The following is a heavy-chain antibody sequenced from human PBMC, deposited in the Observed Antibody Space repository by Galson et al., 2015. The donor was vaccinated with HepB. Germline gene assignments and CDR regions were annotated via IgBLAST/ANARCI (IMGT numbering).Heavy chain of an antibody. Sequence: SVKVSCKVSGYTLTELSMHWARQAPGKGLEWMGGFDPEGSETIYAQKFQGRVTMTEDTSTDTAYMELSSLRSEDTAVYYCATTRRQWLVYTFDYWGQGTLVTVSS. D-gene: IGHD6-19*01. J-gene: IGHJ4*02. CDR2: FDPEGSET. CDR1: GYTLTELS. V-gene: IGHV1-24*01. CDR3: ATTRRQWLVYTFDY.